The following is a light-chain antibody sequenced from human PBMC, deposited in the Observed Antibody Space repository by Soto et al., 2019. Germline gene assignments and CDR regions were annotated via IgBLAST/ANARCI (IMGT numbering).Light chain of an antibody. CDR3: LQYDNYWT. CDR1: QSISTW. CDR2: RAS. Sequence: DIQMTQSPSTLSAFVGDRVSVTCRASQSISTWVAWYQQKPGQAPKLLIYRASSLQSGVPSRFSGSGSGTEFTLTISSLQTDDFATYYCLQYDNYWTFGQGTKVEIK. V-gene: IGKV1-5*03. J-gene: IGKJ1*01.